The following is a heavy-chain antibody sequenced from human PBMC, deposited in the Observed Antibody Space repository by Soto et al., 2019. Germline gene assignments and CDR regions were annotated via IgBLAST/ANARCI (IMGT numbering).Heavy chain of an antibody. CDR1: GFTFSSYG. CDR2: IWYDGSNK. J-gene: IGHJ6*02. D-gene: IGHD4-17*01. Sequence: QVQLVESGGGVVQPGRSLRLSCAASGFTFSSYGMHWVRQAPGKGLEWVAVIWYDGSNKYYADSVKGRFTISRDNSKNTLYLQMNSLRAEETAVYYCARESDYGEEGMWLYYYYGMDVWGQGTTVTVSS. CDR3: ARESDYGEEGMWLYYYYGMDV. V-gene: IGHV3-33*01.